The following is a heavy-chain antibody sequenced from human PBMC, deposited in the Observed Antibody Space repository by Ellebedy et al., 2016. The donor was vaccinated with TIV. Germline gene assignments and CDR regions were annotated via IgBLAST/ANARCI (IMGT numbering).Heavy chain of an antibody. CDR1: GFSFRSYW. J-gene: IGHJ3*02. V-gene: IGHV3-7*01. Sequence: GGSLRLSCAASGFSFRSYWMTWVRQAPGKGLEWVANINQDGSERHYVDSVKGRFTISRDNAKNSLYLEMNSLRAEDTAVYYCATDGSYGDYRSPTHAFVMWGQGTMVTVSS. D-gene: IGHD4-17*01. CDR2: INQDGSER. CDR3: ATDGSYGDYRSPTHAFVM.